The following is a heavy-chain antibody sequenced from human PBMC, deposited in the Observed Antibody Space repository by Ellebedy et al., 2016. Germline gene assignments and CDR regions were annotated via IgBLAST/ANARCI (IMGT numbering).Heavy chain of an antibody. CDR2: ISSVGGGTYT. Sequence: GESLKISCTASGFSFSTYSLNWVRQAPGKGLEWVSSISSVGGGTYTYYADSVKGRFTVSRDNGKNSLYLQMKSLRAEDTARYYCARDIHQGDLGGGMSVWGLGTTVIVSS. J-gene: IGHJ6*02. CDR1: GFSFSTYS. V-gene: IGHV3-21*01. D-gene: IGHD2-21*02. CDR3: ARDIHQGDLGGGMSV.